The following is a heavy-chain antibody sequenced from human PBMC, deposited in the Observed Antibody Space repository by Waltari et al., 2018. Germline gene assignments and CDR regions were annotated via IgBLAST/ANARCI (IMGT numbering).Heavy chain of an antibody. Sequence: QVQLVQSGAEVKKPGSSVKVSCKASGGTFRNDSISWVRQAPGLGLEWMGRIIPLLGLANNAQKIQGRRTITADKSTSTAYMELSSLRSEDTAVDYCASKEPNNSGWSNWGQGTLVTVSS. CDR3: ASKEPNNSGWSN. D-gene: IGHD6-19*01. CDR2: IIPLLGLA. J-gene: IGHJ4*02. V-gene: IGHV1-69*02. CDR1: GGTFRNDS.